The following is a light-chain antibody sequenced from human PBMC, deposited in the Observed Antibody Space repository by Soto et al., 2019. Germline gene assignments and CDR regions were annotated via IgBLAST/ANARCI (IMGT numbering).Light chain of an antibody. Sequence: QSALTQPPSVSGAPGQRVAISCTGSSSNIGAGSDVHWYQQLPGTAPKLLIYDNTYRPSGVPDRFSGSKSGTSASLAITGLQADDEADYSCQAYDSSLSGSVFGGGTKLTVL. CDR3: QAYDSSLSGSV. CDR2: DNT. CDR1: SSNIGAGSD. V-gene: IGLV1-40*01. J-gene: IGLJ3*02.